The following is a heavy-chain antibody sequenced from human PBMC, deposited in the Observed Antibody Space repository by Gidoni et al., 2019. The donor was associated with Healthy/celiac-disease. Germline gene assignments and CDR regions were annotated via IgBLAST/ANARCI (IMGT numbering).Heavy chain of an antibody. CDR2: INHSGST. J-gene: IGHJ5*02. Sequence: QVQLQQWGAGLLKPSETLSLTCAVYGGSFSGYYCSWIRQPPGKGLEWIGEINHSGSTNYNPALKSRVTISVDTSKNQFSLKLSSVTAADTAVYYCARGIHEGYCSSTSCLNWFDPWGQGTLVTVSS. D-gene: IGHD2-2*01. CDR1: GGSFSGYY. CDR3: ARGIHEGYCSSTSCLNWFDP. V-gene: IGHV4-34*01.